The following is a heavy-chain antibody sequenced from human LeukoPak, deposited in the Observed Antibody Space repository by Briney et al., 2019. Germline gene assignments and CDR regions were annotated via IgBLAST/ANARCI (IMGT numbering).Heavy chain of an antibody. CDR2: ISSSSLSYI. Sequence: GGSLRLSCAASGFTFNSYSMNWVRQAPGKGLEWVSSISSSSLSYIYYADSVKGRFTISRDNAKNSLYLQMNSLRAEDTAVYYCAKDLAYGDYFDYWGQGTLVTVSS. CDR3: AKDLAYGDYFDY. D-gene: IGHD4-17*01. CDR1: GFTFNSYS. J-gene: IGHJ4*02. V-gene: IGHV3-21*04.